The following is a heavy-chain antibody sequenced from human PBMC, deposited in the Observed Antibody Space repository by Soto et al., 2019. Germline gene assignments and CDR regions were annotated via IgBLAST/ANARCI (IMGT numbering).Heavy chain of an antibody. D-gene: IGHD2-8*02. CDR1: GASITSSSY. V-gene: IGHV4-4*07. CDR3: ARGMTPPGAPAWYYFDS. CDR2: FSPSGTT. Sequence: QVQLQESGPGLMKPSETLSLTCTVSGASITSSSYSSWIRQPAGEGLEWIGRFSPSGTTNYNPSLRSRVTMSAVVSKNQFSLRLTSVTAADTALYYCARGMTPPGAPAWYYFDSWGQGTLVTVSS. J-gene: IGHJ4*02.